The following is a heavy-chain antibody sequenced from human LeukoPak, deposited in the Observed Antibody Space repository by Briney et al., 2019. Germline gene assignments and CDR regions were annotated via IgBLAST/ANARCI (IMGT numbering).Heavy chain of an antibody. J-gene: IGHJ4*02. D-gene: IGHD5-24*01. CDR2: IIPIFGTA. CDR1: GGTFSSYA. CDR3: ARDEVWDGYNYSFDY. V-gene: IGHV1-69*13. Sequence: SVKVSCKASGGTFSSYAISWVRQAPGQGLEWMGGIIPIFGTANYAQRFQGRVTITADESTSTAYMELSSLRSEDTAVYYCARDEVWDGYNYSFDYWGQGTLVTVSS.